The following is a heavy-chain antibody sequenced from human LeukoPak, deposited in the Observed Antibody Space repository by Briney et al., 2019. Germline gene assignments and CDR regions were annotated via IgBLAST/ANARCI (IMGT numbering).Heavy chain of an antibody. Sequence: PGESLRLSCSASGFTLSTYAINWVRQAPGKGLEWVSAISGSGGSRYYADSVKGRYTISRDNSKITLYLQMNSLRAEDTAVYHCAKLPYFAYFDYWGQGTLVSVSS. CDR3: AKLPYFAYFDY. CDR1: GFTLSTYA. D-gene: IGHD3-9*01. J-gene: IGHJ4*02. V-gene: IGHV3-23*01. CDR2: ISGSGGSR.